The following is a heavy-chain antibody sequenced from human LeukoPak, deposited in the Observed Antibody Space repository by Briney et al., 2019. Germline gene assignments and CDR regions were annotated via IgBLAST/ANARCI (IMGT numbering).Heavy chain of an antibody. CDR1: GFTFSSYW. CDR3: AKDKFRWLRYFDY. D-gene: IGHD5-12*01. CDR2: INSDGSST. Sequence: GGSLRLSCAASGFTFSSYWMHWVRQAPGKGLVWVSRINSDGSSTSYADSVKGRFTISRDNAKNTLYLQMNSLRAEDTAVYYCAKDKFRWLRYFDYWGQGTVVTVFS. V-gene: IGHV3-74*01. J-gene: IGHJ4*02.